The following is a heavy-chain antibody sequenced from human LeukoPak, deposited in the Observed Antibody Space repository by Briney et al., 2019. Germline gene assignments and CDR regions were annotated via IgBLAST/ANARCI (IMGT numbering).Heavy chain of an antibody. Sequence: GASVKVSCKASGGTFSSYAISWVRPAPGQGLEWMGWISAYNGNPNYAQKLQGRVTMTTDTSTSTAYMELRSLRSDDTAVYYCAREYSGSYQTGPRVYGMDVWGQGTTVTVSS. D-gene: IGHD1-26*01. CDR3: AREYSGSYQTGPRVYGMDV. J-gene: IGHJ6*02. V-gene: IGHV1-18*01. CDR2: ISAYNGNP. CDR1: GGTFSSYA.